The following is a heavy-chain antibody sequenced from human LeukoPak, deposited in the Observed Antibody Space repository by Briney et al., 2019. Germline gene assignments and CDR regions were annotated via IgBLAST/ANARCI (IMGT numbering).Heavy chain of an antibody. Sequence: SETLSLTCTVSGGSISSYYWSWIRQPPGKGLEWIGYIYYSGSTNYNPSLKSRVTISVDTPKNQFSLKLSSVTAADTAVYYCARAQYYYDSSGYYGLYYYYYMDVWGKGTTVTVSS. J-gene: IGHJ6*03. CDR2: IYYSGST. V-gene: IGHV4-59*01. CDR3: ARAQYYYDSSGYYGLYYYYYMDV. CDR1: GGSISSYY. D-gene: IGHD3-22*01.